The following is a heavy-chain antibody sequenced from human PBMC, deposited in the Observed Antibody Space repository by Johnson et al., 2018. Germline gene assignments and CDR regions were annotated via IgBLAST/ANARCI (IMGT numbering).Heavy chain of an antibody. CDR3: AKGVVVGLYVQH. V-gene: IGHV3-23*04. J-gene: IGHJ1*01. D-gene: IGHD2-21*01. CDR1: GFSFSTCV. Sequence: VQLVQSGGGVVQXGRSLRLXCAASGFSFSTCVMNWGRQAPGKGLEWVSSISGTGDSTSSADSVKGRFTISRDNSKNTLFLQMNSLRAEDTAVYYCAKGVVVGLYVQHWGQGTLVTVSS. CDR2: ISGTGDST.